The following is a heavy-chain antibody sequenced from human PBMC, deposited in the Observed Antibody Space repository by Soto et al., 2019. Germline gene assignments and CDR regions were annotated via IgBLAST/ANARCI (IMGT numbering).Heavy chain of an antibody. Sequence: PSETLSLTCAVHGDSFSRYYWTWIRQPPGKGLEWIAEITEGGSTNYSPSLKSRVSIAVDSSKRQFSLTLSSVTAADTAIYCFPTSADSMASPTFDYSSQASLVTVSS. CDR2: ITEGGST. D-gene: IGHD3-10*01. V-gene: IGHV4-34*01. J-gene: IGHJ4*02. CDR1: GDSFSRYY. CDR3: PTSADSMASPTFDY.